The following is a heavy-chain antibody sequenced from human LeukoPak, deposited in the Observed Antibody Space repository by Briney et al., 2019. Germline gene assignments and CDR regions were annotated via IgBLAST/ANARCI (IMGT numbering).Heavy chain of an antibody. J-gene: IGHJ4*02. Sequence: GGSLRLSCAASGYTFSSYGIHWVRQAPGKGLEWVAFIKYDGSDKYYADSVKGRFTISRDNSKNTLSLQMNSLRAEDTAVYYCAKGSFVLMWFGELLFGGQGTLVTVSS. CDR2: IKYDGSDK. V-gene: IGHV3-30*02. D-gene: IGHD3-10*01. CDR1: GYTFSSYG. CDR3: AKGSFVLMWFGELLF.